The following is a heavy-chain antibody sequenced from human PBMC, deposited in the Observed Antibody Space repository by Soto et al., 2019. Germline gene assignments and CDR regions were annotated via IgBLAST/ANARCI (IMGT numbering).Heavy chain of an antibody. Sequence: PSETLSLTCAVSGSSISSSNWWSWVRQPPGKGLEWIGEIYHSGSTNYNPSLKSRVTISVDKSKNQFSLKLSSVTAADTAAYYCARMTLYSSSWYSWFDPWGQGTLVIVS. CDR2: IYHSGST. CDR1: GSSISSSNW. CDR3: ARMTLYSSSWYSWFDP. J-gene: IGHJ5*02. D-gene: IGHD6-13*01. V-gene: IGHV4-4*02.